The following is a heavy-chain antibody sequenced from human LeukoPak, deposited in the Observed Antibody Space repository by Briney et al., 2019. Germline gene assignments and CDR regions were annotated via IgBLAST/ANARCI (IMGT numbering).Heavy chain of an antibody. J-gene: IGHJ4*02. CDR2: ISYDGSNK. Sequence: GGSLRLSCAASGFTFSSYAMRWDRQAPGKGLEWVAVISYDGSNKYYADSVKGRFTISRDNSKNTLYLQMNSLRAEDTAVYYCARAYGGNSLYGYWGQGTLVTVSS. CDR3: ARAYGGNSLYGY. V-gene: IGHV3-30-3*01. CDR1: GFTFSSYA. D-gene: IGHD4-17*01.